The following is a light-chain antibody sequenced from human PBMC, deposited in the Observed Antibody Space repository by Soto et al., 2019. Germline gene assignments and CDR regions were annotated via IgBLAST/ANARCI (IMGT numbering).Light chain of an antibody. CDR3: SSTAGNNNLV. Sequence: QSALTQSPSASGSPGQSVTISCTGTSSDVGGHNYVSWYQHHPGKAPKLIIYEVSKRPSGVPDRFSGSKSANTASLTVSGLQAEDEAIYYCSSTAGNNNLVFGGGTQLTVL. CDR1: SSDVGGHNY. CDR2: EVS. V-gene: IGLV2-8*01. J-gene: IGLJ3*02.